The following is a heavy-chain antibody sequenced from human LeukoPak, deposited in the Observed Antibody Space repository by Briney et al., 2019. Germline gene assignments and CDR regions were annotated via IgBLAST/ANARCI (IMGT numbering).Heavy chain of an antibody. CDR3: ARDFGLAGKVDY. D-gene: IGHD1-1*01. CDR2: ISSNGGST. Sequence: GGSLRLSCAASGFTFSRYAMHWVRQAPGKGLESVSAISSNGGSTYYANTVKGRFTISRDNSKNTLYLQMGSLRAEDLAVYYCARDFGLAGKVDYWGQGTLVTVSS. CDR1: GFTFSRYA. J-gene: IGHJ4*02. V-gene: IGHV3-64*01.